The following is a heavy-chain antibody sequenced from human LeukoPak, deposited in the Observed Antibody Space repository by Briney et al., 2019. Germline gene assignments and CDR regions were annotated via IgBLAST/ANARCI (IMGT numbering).Heavy chain of an antibody. CDR1: GFTFSSYG. V-gene: IGHV3-23*01. D-gene: IGHD3-10*01. J-gene: IGHJ4*02. Sequence: GGSLRLSCAASGFTFSSYGMNWVRQAPGKGLEWVSGIVPSGGTTYYADSVKGRFTVSRDNSKNTLYLQMNSLRADDTAVYYCARDSSMLRGPLVIYYFDFWGQGTLVTVSS. CDR2: IVPSGGTT. CDR3: ARDSSMLRGPLVIYYFDF.